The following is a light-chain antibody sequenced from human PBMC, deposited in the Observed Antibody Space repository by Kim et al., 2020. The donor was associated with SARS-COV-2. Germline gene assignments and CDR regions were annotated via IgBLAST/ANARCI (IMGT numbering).Light chain of an antibody. Sequence: SVSPGQPASITCSGDNLGNKYACWYQQKPGQSPVLVIYQDSKRPSGIPERFSGSNSGNTATLTISGTQAMDEADYYCQAWDSSTEVFGTGTKVTVL. J-gene: IGLJ1*01. CDR1: NLGNKY. CDR3: QAWDSSTEV. CDR2: QDS. V-gene: IGLV3-1*01.